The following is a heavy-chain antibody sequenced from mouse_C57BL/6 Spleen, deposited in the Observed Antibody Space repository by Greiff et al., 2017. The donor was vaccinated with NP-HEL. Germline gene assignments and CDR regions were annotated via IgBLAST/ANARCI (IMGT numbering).Heavy chain of an antibody. D-gene: IGHD2-3*01. CDR2: ISGGGGKT. Sequence: EVKLVESGGGLVKPGGSLKLSCAASGFTFSSYTMSWVRQTPEKRLEWVATISGGGGKTYYPDSVKGRFTISRDNAKNTLYLQMSSLRSEDTALYYCARQNDGYSYAMDYWGQGTSVTVSS. CDR1: GFTFSSYT. V-gene: IGHV5-9*01. J-gene: IGHJ4*01. CDR3: ARQNDGYSYAMDY.